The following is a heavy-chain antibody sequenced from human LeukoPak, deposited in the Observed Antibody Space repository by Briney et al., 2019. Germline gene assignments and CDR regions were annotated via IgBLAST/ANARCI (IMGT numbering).Heavy chain of an antibody. Sequence: GGSLRLSCAASGFTFSSYAMSWVRQAPGKGLEWVAVISYDGSNKYYADSVKGRFTISRDNSKNTLYLQMNSLRAEDTAVYYCARGLGDYFDYWGQGTLVTVSS. CDR3: ARGLGDYFDY. J-gene: IGHJ4*02. V-gene: IGHV3-30-3*01. D-gene: IGHD3-16*01. CDR2: ISYDGSNK. CDR1: GFTFSSYA.